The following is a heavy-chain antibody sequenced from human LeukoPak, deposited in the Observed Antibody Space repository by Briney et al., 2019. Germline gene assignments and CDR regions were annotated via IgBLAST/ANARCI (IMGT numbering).Heavy chain of an antibody. Sequence: GGSLRLSCTTSGFTFTTYGMAWVRQAPGKGLEWVSSISGSGANTNYADSVKGRLTISRDSSNNTLYLHMDSLRAEDTAVYFCAKRGGHDYGSHFDSWGQGTLVTVSS. D-gene: IGHD3-10*01. CDR2: ISGSGANT. J-gene: IGHJ4*02. CDR3: AKRGGHDYGSHFDS. V-gene: IGHV3-23*01. CDR1: GFTFTTYG.